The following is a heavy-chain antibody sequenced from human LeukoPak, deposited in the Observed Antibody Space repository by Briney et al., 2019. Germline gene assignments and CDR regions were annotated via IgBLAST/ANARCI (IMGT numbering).Heavy chain of an antibody. J-gene: IGHJ4*02. CDR1: GGSISSGDYY. V-gene: IGHV4-30-4*08. CDR2: IYYSGYT. D-gene: IGHD2-2*01. CDR3: ARVLPAAMNFDY. Sequence: PSQTLSLTCTVSGGSISSGDYYWSWIRQPPGKGLEWIGYIYYSGYTHYNPSLQSRVSLSVDTSKNQFSLKLSSVTAADTAVYYCARVLPAAMNFDYWGQGTLVTVSS.